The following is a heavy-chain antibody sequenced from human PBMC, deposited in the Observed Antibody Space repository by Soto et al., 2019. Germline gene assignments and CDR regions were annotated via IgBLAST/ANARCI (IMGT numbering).Heavy chain of an antibody. D-gene: IGHD6-25*01. J-gene: IGHJ5*02. CDR2: IYYSGST. CDR3: ARPHGGSSGWDNWFDP. Sequence: SETLSLTCTVSGVSISGYYWSWIRQPPGKGLEWIGYIYYSGSTNYNPSLKSRVTISVDTSKNQFSLKLSSVTAADTAVYYCARPHGGSSGWDNWFDPWGQGTLVTVS. V-gene: IGHV4-59*01. CDR1: GVSISGYY.